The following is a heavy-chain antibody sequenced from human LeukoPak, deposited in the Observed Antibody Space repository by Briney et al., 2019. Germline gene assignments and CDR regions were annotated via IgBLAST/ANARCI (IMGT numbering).Heavy chain of an antibody. J-gene: IGHJ4*02. V-gene: IGHV4-61*02. D-gene: IGHD6-19*01. CDR2: IYTSGST. Sequence: SETLSLTCIVSGGSISSGSHYWSWIRQPAGKGLEWIGRIYTSGSTNYNPSLKSRVTISVDTSKNQFSLKLSSVTAADTAVYYCAREGYNSGYYFDYWGQGTLVTVSS. CDR3: AREGYNSGYYFDY. CDR1: GGSISSGSHY.